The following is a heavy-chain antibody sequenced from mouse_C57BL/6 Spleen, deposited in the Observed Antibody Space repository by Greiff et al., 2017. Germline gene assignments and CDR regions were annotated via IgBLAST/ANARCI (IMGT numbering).Heavy chain of an antibody. CDR1: GYTFTSYW. V-gene: IGHV1-52*01. CDR2: IDPSDSET. J-gene: IGHJ1*03. CDR3: ARAYYYGSRGYFDV. Sequence: QVQLQQPGAELVRPGSSVKLSCKASGYTFTSYWMHWVKQRPIQGLEWIGNIDPSDSETHYNQKFKDKATLTVDKSSGPAYMQLSSLTSEDSAVYYCARAYYYGSRGYFDVWGTGTTVTVSS. D-gene: IGHD1-1*01.